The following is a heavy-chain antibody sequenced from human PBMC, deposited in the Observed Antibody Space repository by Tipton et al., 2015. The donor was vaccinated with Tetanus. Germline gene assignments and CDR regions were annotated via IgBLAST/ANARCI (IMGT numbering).Heavy chain of an antibody. CDR1: GYTFTSYD. CDR2: MNPNSGNT. J-gene: IGHJ4*02. Sequence: QLVQSGPEVKKPGASVKVSCKASGYTFTSYDINWVRQATGQGLEWMGWMNPNSGNTGYAQKFQGRVTMTRNTSISTAYMELSSLRSEDTAAYYCARRVYDSEETRIDYWGQGTLVTVSS. V-gene: IGHV1-8*01. CDR3: ARRVYDSEETRIDY. D-gene: IGHD3-22*01.